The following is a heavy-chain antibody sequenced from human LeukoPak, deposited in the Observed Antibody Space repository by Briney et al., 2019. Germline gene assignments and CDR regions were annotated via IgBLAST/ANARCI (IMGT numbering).Heavy chain of an antibody. Sequence: GESLKISCQGSGYSFATYWIGWVRQMPGKGLEWMGRIDPSDSYTNYSPSFQGHVTISADKSISTAYLQWSSLKASDTAMYYCARDDYGDYLWGQGTLVTVSS. CDR3: ARDDYGDYL. CDR1: GYSFATYW. D-gene: IGHD4-17*01. CDR2: IDPSDSYT. V-gene: IGHV5-10-1*01. J-gene: IGHJ4*02.